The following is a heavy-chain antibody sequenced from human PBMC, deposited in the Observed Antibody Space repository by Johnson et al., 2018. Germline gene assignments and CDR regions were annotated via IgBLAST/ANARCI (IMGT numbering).Heavy chain of an antibody. Sequence: QVQLQESGGGVVQPGRSLRLSCAASGFTFSSYAMHWVRQAPGKGLEWVAVISYDGSNKYYADSVKGRFTISRDNSKNTLYLQMNSLRAEDTAVYYCAREIRGGNSAQYFQHWGQGTLVTVSS. CDR1: GFTFSSYA. D-gene: IGHD4-23*01. CDR2: ISYDGSNK. CDR3: AREIRGGNSAQYFQH. J-gene: IGHJ1*01. V-gene: IGHV3-30-3*01.